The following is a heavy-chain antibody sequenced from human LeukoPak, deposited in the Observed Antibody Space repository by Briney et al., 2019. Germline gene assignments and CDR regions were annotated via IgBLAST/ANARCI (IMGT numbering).Heavy chain of an antibody. V-gene: IGHV3-23*01. CDR2: ISGSDGRT. Sequence: GGSLRLSCAASGFTFSNYPMIWVGRAPGKGLDSISSISGSDGRTYYTDSVKGRFTISRDNFKNILYMQMNSLRPEDTAVYYCAKVMSTTVSYWYGMDAWGQGTTVTVSS. CDR1: GFTFSNYP. CDR3: AKVMSTTVSYWYGMDA. D-gene: IGHD5/OR15-5a*01. J-gene: IGHJ6*02.